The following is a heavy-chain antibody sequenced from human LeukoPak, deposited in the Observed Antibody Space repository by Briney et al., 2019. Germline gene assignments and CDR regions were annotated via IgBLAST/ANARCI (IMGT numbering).Heavy chain of an antibody. V-gene: IGHV1-24*01. CDR3: ATGGLLEAAATVAFDI. D-gene: IGHD2-15*01. Sequence: ASVKVSCKVSGYTLTELSMHWVRQAPGKGLEWMGGFDPEDGETIYAQKFQGRVTMTEDTSTDTAYMELSSLRSEDTAVYYCATGGLLEAAATVAFDIWGQGTMVTVSS. J-gene: IGHJ3*02. CDR2: FDPEDGET. CDR1: GYTLTELS.